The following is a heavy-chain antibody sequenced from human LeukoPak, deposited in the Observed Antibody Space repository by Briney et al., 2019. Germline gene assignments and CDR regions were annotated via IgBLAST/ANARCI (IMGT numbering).Heavy chain of an antibody. CDR3: ARDPTYDYVWAD. D-gene: IGHD3-16*01. J-gene: IGHJ4*02. CDR2: MNPNSGNT. V-gene: IGHV1-8*01. Sequence: VKVSCKASGYTFTSYDINWVRQATGQGLEWMGWMNPNSGNTGYAQKFQGRVTMTRNTSISTAYMELSRLRSDDTAVYYCARDPTYDYVWADWGQGTLVTVSS. CDR1: GYTFTSYD.